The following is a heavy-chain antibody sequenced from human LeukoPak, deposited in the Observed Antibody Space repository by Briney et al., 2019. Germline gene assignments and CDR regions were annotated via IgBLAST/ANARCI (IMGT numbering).Heavy chain of an antibody. Sequence: AGGSLRLSCAASGFTFSSYAMSWVRQAPGKGLEWVSAISGSGGSTYYADSVKGRFTISRDNSKNTLYLQMNSLRAEDTAVYYCAKNGHALRLFDYWGQGTLVTVSS. CDR2: ISGSGGST. CDR3: AKNGHALRLFDY. V-gene: IGHV3-23*01. CDR1: GFTFSSYA. D-gene: IGHD2-8*01. J-gene: IGHJ4*02.